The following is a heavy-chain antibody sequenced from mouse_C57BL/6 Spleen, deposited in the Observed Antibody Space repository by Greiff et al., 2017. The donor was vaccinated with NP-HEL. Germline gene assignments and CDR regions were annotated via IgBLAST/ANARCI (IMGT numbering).Heavy chain of an antibody. J-gene: IGHJ2*01. D-gene: IGHD2-2*01. CDR1: CYTFTSYW. V-gene: IGHV1-50*01. Sequence: QVQLQQPGAELVQPGASVKLSCKASCYTFTSYWMQWVKQRPGQGLEWIGEIDPSDSYTNYHQKFKGKATLTVDTSSSTAYMQLSNLTSEDSAVSYCARAGDYGYFFDYWGQGTTLTVSS. CDR3: ARAGDYGYFFDY. CDR2: IDPSDSYT.